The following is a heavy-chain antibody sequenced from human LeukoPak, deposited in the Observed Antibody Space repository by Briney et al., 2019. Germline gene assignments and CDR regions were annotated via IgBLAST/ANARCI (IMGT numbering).Heavy chain of an antibody. CDR1: GFTFDDYA. V-gene: IGHV3-9*01. J-gene: IGHJ4*02. CDR3: ARDSSGSDY. Sequence: PGRSLRLSCAASGFTFDDYAMHWVRQAPGKGLEWVSGISWNSGSIGYADSVKGRFTISRDNAKNTLYLQMNSLRAEDTAVYYCARDSSGSDYWGQGTLVTVSS. CDR2: ISWNSGSI. D-gene: IGHD6-19*01.